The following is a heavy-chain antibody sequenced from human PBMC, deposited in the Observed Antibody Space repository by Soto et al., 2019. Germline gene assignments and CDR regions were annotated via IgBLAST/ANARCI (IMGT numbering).Heavy chain of an antibody. CDR1: GFTFSSYA. Sequence: LRLSCAASGFTFSSYAMSWVRQAPGKGLEWVSAISGSGGSTYYADSVKGRFTISRDNSKNTLYLQMNSLRAEDTAVYYCAKTYYYDSSGYYHTLYYFDYWGQGTLVTVSS. J-gene: IGHJ4*02. V-gene: IGHV3-23*01. CDR2: ISGSGGST. D-gene: IGHD3-22*01. CDR3: AKTYYYDSSGYYHTLYYFDY.